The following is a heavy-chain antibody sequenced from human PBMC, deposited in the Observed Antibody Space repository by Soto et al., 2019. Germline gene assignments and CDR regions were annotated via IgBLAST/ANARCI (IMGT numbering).Heavy chain of an antibody. Sequence: GSLRLSCAASGFTFSSYWMHWVRQAPGKGLVWVSRINGDGSSTTHADSVRGRFTISRDNTKNTLYLQMNSLRAEDTAVYYCTRDAYYDFWSGYSAYYYYYVDVWGKGTMVTVSS. CDR1: GFTFSSYW. CDR3: TRDAYYDFWSGYSAYYYYYVDV. CDR2: INGDGSST. V-gene: IGHV3-74*01. J-gene: IGHJ6*03. D-gene: IGHD3-3*01.